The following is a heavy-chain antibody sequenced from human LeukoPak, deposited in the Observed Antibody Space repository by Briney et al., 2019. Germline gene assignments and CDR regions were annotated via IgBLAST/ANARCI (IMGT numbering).Heavy chain of an antibody. CDR3: ARDHSSSGQLFDY. Sequence: ASVKVSCKASGYTFTGYYMHWVRQAPGQGLEWMGWINPNSGATNYAQKLQGRVTMTTDTSTSTAYMELRSLRSDDTAVYYCARDHSSSGQLFDYWGQGTLVTVSS. CDR2: INPNSGAT. V-gene: IGHV1-2*02. J-gene: IGHJ4*02. CDR1: GYTFTGYY. D-gene: IGHD6-13*01.